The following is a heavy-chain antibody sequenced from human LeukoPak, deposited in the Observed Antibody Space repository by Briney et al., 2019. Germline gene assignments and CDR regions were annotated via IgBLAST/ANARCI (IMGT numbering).Heavy chain of an antibody. V-gene: IGHV4-34*01. Sequence: SETLSLTCAVYGGSFNGYSWSWIRQPPGKGLEWIGEINHSGGTKYNPSPKSRVTISVDTSKNQFSLKLRSVTAADTAVYYCARVCLWGGSCYVYYNGMDVWGQGTTVTVSS. D-gene: IGHD2-2*01. CDR1: GGSFNGYS. CDR2: INHSGGT. J-gene: IGHJ6*02. CDR3: ARVCLWGGSCYVYYNGMDV.